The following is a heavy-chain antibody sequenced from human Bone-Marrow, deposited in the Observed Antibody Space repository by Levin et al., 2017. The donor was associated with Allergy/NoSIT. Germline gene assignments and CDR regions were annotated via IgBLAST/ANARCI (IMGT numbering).Heavy chain of an antibody. V-gene: IGHV4-61*01. Sequence: PSETLSLTCTVSGGSVNSGSYYWSWIRQPPGKGLEWIGYVYYTGSTNYNPSLKSRVTISVDTSQNQFSLKLSSVTAADTAVYYCARDNWGYCSGGSCSYYYYMDVWGKGTTVTVSS. D-gene: IGHD2-15*01. CDR3: ARDNWGYCSGGSCSYYYYMDV. CDR2: VYYTGST. J-gene: IGHJ6*03. CDR1: GGSVNSGSYY.